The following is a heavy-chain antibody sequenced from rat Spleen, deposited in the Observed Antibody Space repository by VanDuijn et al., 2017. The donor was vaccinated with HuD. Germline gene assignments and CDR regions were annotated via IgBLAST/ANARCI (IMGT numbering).Heavy chain of an antibody. CDR3: VRDGGFDY. D-gene: IGHD1-12*02. J-gene: IGHJ2*01. V-gene: IGHV2S12*01. CDR1: GFSLTSDG. CDR2: VSSGGNT. Sequence: QVQLKESGPGLVQPSQTLSLTCTVSGFSLTSDGVSWVRQPPGKGLEWIAAVSSGGNTYYDSTLKSRLSISRDTSKSQVFLEMNSLQTEDTATYYCVRDGGFDYWGQGVMVTVSS.